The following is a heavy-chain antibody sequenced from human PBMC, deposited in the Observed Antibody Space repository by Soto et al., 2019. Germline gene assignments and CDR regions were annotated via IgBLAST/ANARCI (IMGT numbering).Heavy chain of an antibody. V-gene: IGHV3-30-3*01. D-gene: IGHD6-19*01. Sequence: GGSLRLSCAASGFTFSSYAMHWVRQAPGKGLEWVAVISYDGSNKYYADSVKGRFTISRDNSKNTLYLQMNSLRAEDTAVYYCARSSSGSAPGYWGQGTLVTVSS. J-gene: IGHJ4*02. CDR2: ISYDGSNK. CDR1: GFTFSSYA. CDR3: ARSSSGSAPGY.